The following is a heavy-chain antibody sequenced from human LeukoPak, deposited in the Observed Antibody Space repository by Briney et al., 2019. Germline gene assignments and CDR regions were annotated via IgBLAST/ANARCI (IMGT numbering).Heavy chain of an antibody. CDR2: ISYDGSNK. J-gene: IGHJ3*02. CDR1: GFTFSSYG. Sequence: GRSLRLSCAASGFTFSSYGMHWVRQAPGKGLEWVAVISYDGSNKYYADSVKGRFTISRDNSKNTLYLQMNSLRAEDTAVYYCAKEDAYCGGDCYSTLAFDIWGQGTMVTVSS. CDR3: AKEDAYCGGDCYSTLAFDI. V-gene: IGHV3-30*18. D-gene: IGHD2-21*02.